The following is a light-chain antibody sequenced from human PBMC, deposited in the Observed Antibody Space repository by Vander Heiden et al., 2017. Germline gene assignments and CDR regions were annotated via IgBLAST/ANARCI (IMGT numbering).Light chain of an antibody. CDR2: DDT. V-gene: IGLV3-21*02. CDR1: NIGSKG. J-gene: IGLJ2*01. Sequence: SSVLTPPPSVSVAPVQTARLTFGGNNIGSKGVPWYQQRPGQAPVLVVYDDTDRPSGIPERFSGSNSGNMATLTSSRAEAGDEADYYCQVWDSSSDHVVFGGGTTLTVL. CDR3: QVWDSSSDHVV.